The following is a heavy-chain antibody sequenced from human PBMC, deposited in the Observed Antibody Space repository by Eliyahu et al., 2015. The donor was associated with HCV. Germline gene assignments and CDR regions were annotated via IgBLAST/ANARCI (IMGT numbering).Heavy chain of an antibody. CDR2: MSFDETTT. CDR1: GLAFXGSV. V-gene: IGHV3-30-3*01. Sequence: QVQLVESGGGVVQPGRSLTLSCXVSGLAFXGSVMHWVRQAPGKGLEWVALMSFDETTTWYADSVRGRFTISRDSSKNTVYLQMNSLTVEDAAVYYCAREGYSSGRAGIFDYWGQGTLVTASS. CDR3: AREGYSSGRAGIFDY. D-gene: IGHD6-19*01. J-gene: IGHJ4*02.